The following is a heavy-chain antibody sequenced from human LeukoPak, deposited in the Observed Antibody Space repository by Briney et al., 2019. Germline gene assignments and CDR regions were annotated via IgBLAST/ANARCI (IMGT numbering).Heavy chain of an antibody. V-gene: IGHV1-69*13. D-gene: IGHD3-22*01. CDR1: GGTFIIYA. CDR3: ASDSSGYYYGVY. CDR2: IIPFFCTS. J-gene: IGHJ4*02. Sequence: SVRVSFKASGGTFIIYAISWVRQAPGQGGERMGGIIPFFCTSNYSQKFQGRVTLPADQSTSTAYIELSSLRSEDPAVYYCASDSSGYYYGVYWGQGTLVPVSS.